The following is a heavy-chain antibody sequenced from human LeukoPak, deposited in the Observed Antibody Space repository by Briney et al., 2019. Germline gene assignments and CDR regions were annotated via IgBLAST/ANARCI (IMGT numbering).Heavy chain of an antibody. Sequence: TSETLSLTCTVSGGSISSGSYYWSWIRQPAGKGLEWIGRIYTSGSTNYNPSLKSRVTISVDTSKNQFSLKLSSVTAADTAVYYCARQKRSSYYDSSGPGAAFDIWGQGTMVTVSS. V-gene: IGHV4-61*02. CDR2: IYTSGST. J-gene: IGHJ3*02. CDR3: ARQKRSSYYDSSGPGAAFDI. CDR1: GGSISSGSYY. D-gene: IGHD3-22*01.